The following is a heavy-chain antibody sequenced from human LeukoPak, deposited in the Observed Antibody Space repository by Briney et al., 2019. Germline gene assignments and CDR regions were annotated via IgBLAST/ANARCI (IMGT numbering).Heavy chain of an antibody. CDR2: ISGSDGST. CDR1: GFSFSSYA. J-gene: IGHJ4*02. Sequence: GSLRLSCAASGFSFSSYAMSWVRQAPGKGLEWVSGISGSDGSTYYTDSVKGRFTISRDNFKNTLYLHMNSLRGEDTAIYYCAKRGLPDYWGQGTLVTVSS. CDR3: AKRGLPDY. V-gene: IGHV3-23*01.